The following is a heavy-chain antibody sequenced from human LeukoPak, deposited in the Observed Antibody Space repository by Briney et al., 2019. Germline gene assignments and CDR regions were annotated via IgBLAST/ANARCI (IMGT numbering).Heavy chain of an antibody. Sequence: PGRSLRLSCAASGFTLDDYAMHWVRQAPGKGLEWVSGISWNSGTIGYADSVKGRFTISRDNAKNSLYLQMNSLRAEDTALYYCAKDRTVSPGSLDYWGQGTLVTVSS. J-gene: IGHJ4*02. CDR3: AKDRTVSPGSLDY. V-gene: IGHV3-9*01. CDR1: GFTLDDYA. D-gene: IGHD3-10*01. CDR2: ISWNSGTI.